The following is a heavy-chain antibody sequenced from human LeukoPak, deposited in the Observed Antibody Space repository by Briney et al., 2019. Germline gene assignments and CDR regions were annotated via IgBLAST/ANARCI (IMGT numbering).Heavy chain of an antibody. J-gene: IGHJ6*03. CDR1: GFTLDDYG. Sequence: PGGSLRLSCAPSGFTLDDYGMSWVRQAPGKGRELVFGINLNGGSTGYADSVKGRFTISRDNAKNSLYLQMNSLRAEDTALYYCARLAEQQLERRYYYYMDVWGKGTTVTVSS. D-gene: IGHD6-13*01. V-gene: IGHV3-20*04. CDR3: ARLAEQQLERRYYYYMDV. CDR2: INLNGGST.